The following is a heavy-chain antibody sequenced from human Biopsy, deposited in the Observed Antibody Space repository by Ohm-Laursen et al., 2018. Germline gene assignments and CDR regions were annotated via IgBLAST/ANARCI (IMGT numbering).Heavy chain of an antibody. CDR2: INHSGST. CDR3: ARGEYYAYWSGARKLNYFDY. J-gene: IGHJ4*02. CDR1: GGSFSGTY. Sequence: GTLSLTCAVSGGSFSGTYWSWIRQTPGKGLEWIGEINHSGSTKYNPSFESRVTISVDTSKNQLSLNLFSVTAADAARYFCARGEYYAYWSGARKLNYFDYWGQGTLVIVSS. V-gene: IGHV4-34*01. D-gene: IGHD3-3*01.